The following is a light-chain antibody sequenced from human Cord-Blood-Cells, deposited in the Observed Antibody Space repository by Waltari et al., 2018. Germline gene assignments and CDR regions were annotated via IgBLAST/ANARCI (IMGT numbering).Light chain of an antibody. V-gene: IGLV2-14*01. Sequence: QSALTQPASVSGSPGQSITISCTGTSSDVGGYNYVSWYQQHPGKAPKLMIYDVSNRPSGVSNGFSCSKAGNTASLTICGLQAEDEADYYCRSYTSSSTVVFGGGTKLTVL. CDR3: RSYTSSSTVV. J-gene: IGLJ2*01. CDR1: SSDVGGYNY. CDR2: DVS.